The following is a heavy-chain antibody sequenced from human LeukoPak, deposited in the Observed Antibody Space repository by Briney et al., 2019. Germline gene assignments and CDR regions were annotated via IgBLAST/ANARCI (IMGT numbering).Heavy chain of an antibody. CDR3: ARVRVGN. D-gene: IGHD1-26*01. Sequence: GGSLRLSCAASEFSLSNYWMHWVRQAPGQGLVWVSRIKSDGSSTTYADSVTGRFTIPSDNARDTLYLQMNSLRVDDTAVYYWARVRVGNGGRGTLVTVSS. CDR2: IKSDGSST. J-gene: IGHJ1*01. CDR1: EFSLSNYW. V-gene: IGHV3-74*03.